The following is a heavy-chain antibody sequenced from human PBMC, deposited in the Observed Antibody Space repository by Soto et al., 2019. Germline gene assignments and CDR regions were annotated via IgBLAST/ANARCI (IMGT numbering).Heavy chain of an antibody. V-gene: IGHV1-69*01. CDR2: RIPLFGTA. CDR1: GGTFSSYA. Sequence: QVQLVQSGAEVKKPGSSVKVSCKASGGTFSSYAISWVRQAPGQGLEWMGGRIPLFGTANYAQKFQGRVTIPADESTSTAYTGLSSLRSEDTAVYYCASGITDSESFDIWGKGTMVTVSS. CDR3: ASGITDSESFDI. D-gene: IGHD3-16*01. J-gene: IGHJ3*02.